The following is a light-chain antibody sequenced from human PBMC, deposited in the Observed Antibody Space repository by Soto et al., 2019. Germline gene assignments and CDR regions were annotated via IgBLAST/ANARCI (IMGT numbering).Light chain of an antibody. CDR1: SGHTNYA. Sequence: QSVLTQSPSASASPGASVKLTCTLSSGHTNYAIAWHQQQPEKGPRFLMKINSDGSHSKGDGVPDRFSGSSSGAERYFTISSLQSEDEADYSCQTWGTGIVTFGGGTKLTVL. CDR2: INSDGSH. J-gene: IGLJ2*01. CDR3: QTWGTGIVT. V-gene: IGLV4-69*01.